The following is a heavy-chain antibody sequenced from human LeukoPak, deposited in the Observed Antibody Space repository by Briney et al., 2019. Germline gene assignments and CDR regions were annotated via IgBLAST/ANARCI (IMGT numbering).Heavy chain of an antibody. V-gene: IGHV3-21*01. J-gene: IGHJ4*02. D-gene: IGHD5-12*01. CDR3: ARTITRVGYYFDY. Sequence: GSLRLSCAASGFTFSSYSMNWVRQAPGKGLEWVSSISSSSSYIYYADSVKGRFTISRDNAKNSLYLQMNSLRAEDTAVYYCARTITRVGYYFDYWGQGTLVTVSS. CDR2: ISSSSSYI. CDR1: GFTFSSYS.